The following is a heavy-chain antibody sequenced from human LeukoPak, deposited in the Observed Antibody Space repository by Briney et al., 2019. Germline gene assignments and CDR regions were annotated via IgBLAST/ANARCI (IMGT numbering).Heavy chain of an antibody. J-gene: IGHJ3*02. D-gene: IGHD3-22*01. CDR3: ARGGGYDSSGYFDAFDI. CDR2: IIPIFGTA. V-gene: IGHV1-69*13. CDR1: GGTFSSYA. Sequence: SVKVSCKASGGTFSSYAISWVRHAPGQGLEWMGGIIPIFGTANYAQKFQGRVTITADESTSTAYMELSSLRSEDTAVYYCARGGGYDSSGYFDAFDIWGQGTMVTVSS.